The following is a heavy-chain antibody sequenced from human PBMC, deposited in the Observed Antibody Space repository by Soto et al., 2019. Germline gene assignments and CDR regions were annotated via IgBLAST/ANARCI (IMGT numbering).Heavy chain of an antibody. D-gene: IGHD4-17*01. CDR3: AHPRGYGVFDAYDF. Sequence: EVQLLESGGGLVQPGGSLRLSCAASGFTFSTYAMSWVRQAPGKGLAWVSAISGSAEITYYADSVKGRFTISRDNSINMLYLQMNSLRTEDTAVYYCAHPRGYGVFDAYDFWGQGAMVTVSS. CDR2: ISGSAEIT. CDR1: GFTFSTYA. V-gene: IGHV3-23*01. J-gene: IGHJ3*01.